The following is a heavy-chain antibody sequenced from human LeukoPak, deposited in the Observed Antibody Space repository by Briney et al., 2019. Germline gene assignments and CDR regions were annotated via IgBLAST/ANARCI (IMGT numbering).Heavy chain of an antibody. D-gene: IGHD3-10*01. Sequence: GGSLRLSCAASGFTFTSYSMTWVRQAPGKGLEWVSSISASGGNTYSADSVEGRFTISRDNSKNTVYLQMNSLTAEDTAVYYCAKDREVRGYYGLDVWGQGTTVTVSS. CDR3: AKDREVRGYYGLDV. CDR1: GFTFTSYS. J-gene: IGHJ6*02. CDR2: ISASGGNT. V-gene: IGHV3-23*01.